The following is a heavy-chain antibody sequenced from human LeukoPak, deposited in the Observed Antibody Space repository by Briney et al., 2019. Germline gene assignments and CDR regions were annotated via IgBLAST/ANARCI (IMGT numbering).Heavy chain of an antibody. CDR1: GGSISSGGYY. CDR2: IYYGGST. J-gene: IGHJ5*02. Sequence: TSETLSLTCTVSGGSISSGGYYWSWIRQHPGKGLEWIGYIYYGGSTYYNPSLKSRVTISVDTSKNQFSLKLSSVTAADTAVYYCARVRQKYNWNYWFDPWGQGTLVTVSS. V-gene: IGHV4-31*03. D-gene: IGHD1-7*01. CDR3: ARVRQKYNWNYWFDP.